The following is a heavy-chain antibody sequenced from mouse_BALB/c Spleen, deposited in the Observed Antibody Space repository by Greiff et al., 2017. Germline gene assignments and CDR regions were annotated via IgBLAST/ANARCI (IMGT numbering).Heavy chain of an antibody. CDR3: ARDGGSSLAWFAY. D-gene: IGHD1-1*01. Sequence: VHVKQSGPELVKPGASVKISCKTSGYTFTEYTMHWVKQSHGKSLEWIGGINPNNGGTSYNQKFKGKATLTVDKSSSTAYMELRSLTSEDSAVYYCARDGGSSLAWFAYWGQGTLVTVSA. V-gene: IGHV1-18*01. CDR2: INPNNGGT. J-gene: IGHJ3*01. CDR1: GYTFTEYT.